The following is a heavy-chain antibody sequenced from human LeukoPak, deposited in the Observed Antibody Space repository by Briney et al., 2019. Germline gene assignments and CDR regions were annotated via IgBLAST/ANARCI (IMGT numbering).Heavy chain of an antibody. CDR3: AKWGDYDILTGYYDSDY. CDR2: VSGRDDST. CDR1: GFTFSNYA. D-gene: IGHD3-9*01. J-gene: IGHJ4*02. Sequence: PGASLRLSCAASGFTFSNYAMSWVRQAPGKGVEWVSAVSGRDDSTYYADSVKGGFTISRDTSKNTLYLQMNSLRAEDTAVYYCAKWGDYDILTGYYDSDYWGQGTLVTVSS. V-gene: IGHV3-23*01.